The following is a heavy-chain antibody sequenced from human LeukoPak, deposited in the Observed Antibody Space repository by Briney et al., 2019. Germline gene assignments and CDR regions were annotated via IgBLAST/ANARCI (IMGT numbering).Heavy chain of an antibody. CDR1: GFTFSSYA. CDR2: ISGSGGST. V-gene: IGHV3-23*01. Sequence: PGGSLRLSCAASGFTFSSYAMSWVRQAPGKGLEWVSAISGSGGSTYYADSVKGRFTISRDNSKNTLYLQMNSLRAEDTAVYYCAKDDRRSIVGATYAFDIWGQGTMVTVSS. CDR3: AKDDRRSIVGATYAFDI. D-gene: IGHD1-26*01. J-gene: IGHJ3*02.